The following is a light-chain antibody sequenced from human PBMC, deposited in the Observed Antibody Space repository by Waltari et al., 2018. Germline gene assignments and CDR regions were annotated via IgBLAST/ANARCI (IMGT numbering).Light chain of an antibody. CDR2: AAS. CDR3: QQSYSTPFT. Sequence: DIQMTQSPSSLSASVGDRVTITCRASQSISSYLNWYQQKPGKAPKLLIYAASSLQSGVPSRFRGSGSGTDFTLTISSRQPEDFATYYCQQSYSTPFTFGPGTKVDIK. V-gene: IGKV1-39*01. J-gene: IGKJ3*01. CDR1: QSISSY.